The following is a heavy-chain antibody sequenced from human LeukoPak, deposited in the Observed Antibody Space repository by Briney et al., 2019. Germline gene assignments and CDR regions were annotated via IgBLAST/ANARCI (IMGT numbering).Heavy chain of an antibody. J-gene: IGHJ4*02. V-gene: IGHV4-39*07. D-gene: IGHD5-18*01. CDR2: INHSGST. CDR3: ARRRYSYGRIIDY. Sequence: SETLSLTCTVSGGSISSGDYYWSWIRQPPGKGLEWIGEINHSGSTNYNPSLKSRVTISVDTSKNQFSLKLSSVTAADTAVYYCARRRYSYGRIIDYWGQGTLVTVSS. CDR1: GGSISSGDYY.